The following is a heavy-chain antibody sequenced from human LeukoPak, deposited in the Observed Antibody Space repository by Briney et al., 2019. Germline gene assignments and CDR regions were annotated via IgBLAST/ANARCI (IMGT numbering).Heavy chain of an antibody. J-gene: IGHJ5*02. CDR3: ARLGYRSGRSCPTSYYNWFDP. D-gene: IGHD2-15*01. V-gene: IGHV1-18*01. CDR2: ISAYNGNT. CDR1: GYTFTSYG. Sequence: ASVKVSCKASGYTFTSYGISWVRQAPGQGLEWMGWISAYNGNTNYAQKLQGRVTMTTDTSTSTAYMELRSLRSDDTAVYFCARLGYRSGRSCPTSYYNWFDPWGQGTLVTVSS.